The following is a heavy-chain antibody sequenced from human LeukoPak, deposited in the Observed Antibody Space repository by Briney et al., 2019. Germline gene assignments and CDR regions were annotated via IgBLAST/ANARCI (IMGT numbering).Heavy chain of an antibody. D-gene: IGHD1-14*01. CDR2: VSGSGGST. CDR1: GFTFSSYV. V-gene: IGHV3-23*01. J-gene: IGHJ5*02. CDR3: AKDPRKPRGGP. Sequence: PGGSLRLSCAASGFTFSSYVVSWVRQAPGKGLKWVSAVSGSGGSTYYADSVKGRFTISRDNSKNTLYLQMNSLRAEDTAVYYCAKDPRKPRGGPWGQGTLVTASS.